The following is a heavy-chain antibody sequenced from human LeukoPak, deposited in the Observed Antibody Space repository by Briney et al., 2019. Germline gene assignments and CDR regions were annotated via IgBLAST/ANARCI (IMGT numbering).Heavy chain of an antibody. V-gene: IGHV3-74*01. Sequence: PGGSLRLSCADSELTFRDSWMHWVRQAPGKGLVWVSHISADGTTTTYADSVKGRFTISMDNGKNTLYLQMNSLRAEDTATYYCARDRWYTLDVWGQGTTVIVSS. CDR1: ELTFRDSW. D-gene: IGHD1-1*01. J-gene: IGHJ3*01. CDR3: ARDRWYTLDV. CDR2: ISADGTTT.